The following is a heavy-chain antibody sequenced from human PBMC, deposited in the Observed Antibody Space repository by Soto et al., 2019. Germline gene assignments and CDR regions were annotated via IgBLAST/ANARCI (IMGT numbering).Heavy chain of an antibody. D-gene: IGHD1-26*01. J-gene: IGHJ6*02. V-gene: IGHV3-7*01. CDR1: GFTFSSYW. CDR3: ARGSKRYYYYGMDV. Sequence: GSLRLSCAASGFTFSSYWMSWVRQAPGKGLEWVANIKQDGSEKYYVDSVKGRFTISRDNAKNSLYPQMNSLRAEDTAVYYCARGSKRYYYYGMDVWGQGTTVTVSS. CDR2: IKQDGSEK.